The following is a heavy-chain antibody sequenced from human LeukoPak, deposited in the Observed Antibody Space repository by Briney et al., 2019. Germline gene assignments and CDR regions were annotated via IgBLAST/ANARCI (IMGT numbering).Heavy chain of an antibody. J-gene: IGHJ2*01. D-gene: IGHD6-19*01. CDR1: GGSMSTYY. CDR2: IHDSGTI. CDR3: ARDTSGWYFNL. Sequence: SETLSLTCTVSGGSMSTYYWSWIRQFPGKGLQWIGYIHDSGTINYNPSLKSRVTMSIGTSKNQFSLNLTSVTAGDTAIYYCARDTSGWYFNLWGRGTLVTVSS. V-gene: IGHV4-59*01.